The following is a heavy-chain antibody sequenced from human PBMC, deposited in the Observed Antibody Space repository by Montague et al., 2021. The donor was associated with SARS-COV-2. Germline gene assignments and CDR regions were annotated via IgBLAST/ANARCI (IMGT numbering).Heavy chain of an antibody. CDR1: GGSISSSSYY. CDR2: IYYSGST. D-gene: IGHD3-9*01. J-gene: IGHJ6*02. CDR3: ARHDDNLTTYYYYYGMDV. V-gene: IGHV4-39*01. Sequence: SETLSLTCTVSGGSISSSSYYWGWIRQPPGKGLEWIGSIYYSGSTYYXPSLKSRVTISVDTSKNQFSLKLSSVTAADTAVYYCARHDDNLTTYYYYYGMDVWGQGTTVTVSS.